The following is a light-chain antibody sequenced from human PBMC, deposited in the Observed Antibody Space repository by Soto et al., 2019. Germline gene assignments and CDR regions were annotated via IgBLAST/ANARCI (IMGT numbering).Light chain of an antibody. Sequence: IQLTQSPSTLSASVGDRVTITCRASQSISSSLNWYQRKPGKAPNLLIYGASSLQSGVPSRFSGSGSGTDFTLTISSLQPEDFAIYYCQQSYSTLWGTFGQGTKVDIK. CDR3: QQSYSTLWGT. CDR1: QSISSS. CDR2: GAS. J-gene: IGKJ1*01. V-gene: IGKV1-39*01.